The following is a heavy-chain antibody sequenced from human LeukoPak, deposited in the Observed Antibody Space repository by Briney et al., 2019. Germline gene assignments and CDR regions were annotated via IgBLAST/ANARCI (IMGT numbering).Heavy chain of an antibody. V-gene: IGHV3-48*03. CDR1: GFELNTYD. CDR2: ITISGHTK. D-gene: IGHD3-10*01. CDR3: GSGDPPPDL. Sequence: GGSLRLSWAASGFELNTYDMNWVRQAPGRGLEWIADITISGHTKNYADSVKDRFTISIDNAGTSLYLQMNSLRVEDTGVYYCGSGDPPPDLWGRATLLPVSS. J-gene: IGHJ4*02.